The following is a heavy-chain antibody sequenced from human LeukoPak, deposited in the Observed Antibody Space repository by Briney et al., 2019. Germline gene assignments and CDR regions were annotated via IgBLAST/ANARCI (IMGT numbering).Heavy chain of an antibody. CDR3: ARDRGAWGD. D-gene: IGHD3-10*01. Sequence: GGSLRLSCATSGFSFSTYSMNWVRQAPGKGLVWVSRINSDGSSTSYADSVKGRFTIPRDNAKSTLYLQMNSLRAEDTAVYYCARDRGAWGDWGQGTLVTVSS. J-gene: IGHJ4*02. CDR2: INSDGSST. V-gene: IGHV3-74*01. CDR1: GFSFSTYS.